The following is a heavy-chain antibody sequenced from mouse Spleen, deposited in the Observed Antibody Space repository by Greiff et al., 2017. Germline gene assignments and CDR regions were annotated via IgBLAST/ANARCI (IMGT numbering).Heavy chain of an antibody. CDR3: ARRGWDGWYFDV. V-gene: IGHV1-80*01. D-gene: IGHD4-1*01. J-gene: IGHJ1*01. Sequence: VQLQQSGAELVKPGASVKISCKASGYAFSSYWMNWVKQRPGKGLEWIGQIYPGDGDTNYNGRFTGKATLTADKSSSTAYMQLSSLTSEDSAVYFCARRGWDGWYFDVWGAGTTVTVSS. CDR2: IYPGDGDT. CDR1: GYAFSSYW.